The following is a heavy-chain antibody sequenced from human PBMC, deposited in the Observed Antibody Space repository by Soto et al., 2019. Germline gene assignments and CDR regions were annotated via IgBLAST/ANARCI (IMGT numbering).Heavy chain of an antibody. CDR2: ISGSGGST. CDR3: AKEEEYQLLYGNAFDI. D-gene: IGHD2-2*01. CDR1: GFTFSSYA. V-gene: IGHV3-23*01. Sequence: GGSLRLSCAASGFTFSSYAMSWVRQAPGKGLEWVSAISGSGGSTYYADSVKGRFTISRDNSKNTLYLQMNSLRAEDTAVYYCAKEEEYQLLYGNAFDIWGQGTMVTVSS. J-gene: IGHJ3*02.